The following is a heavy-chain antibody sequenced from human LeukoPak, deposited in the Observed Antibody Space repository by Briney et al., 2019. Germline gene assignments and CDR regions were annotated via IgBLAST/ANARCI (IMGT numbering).Heavy chain of an antibody. J-gene: IGHJ3*02. CDR3: AKDPARWELQTHDAFDI. V-gene: IGHV3-23*01. CDR1: GFTFSSYG. D-gene: IGHD1-26*01. Sequence: PGGSLRLSCAASGFTFSSYGMSWVRQAPGKGLEWVSAISGSGGSTYYADSVKGRFTISRDNSKNTLYLQMNSLRAEDTAVYYCAKDPARWELQTHDAFDIWGQGTMVTVSS. CDR2: ISGSGGST.